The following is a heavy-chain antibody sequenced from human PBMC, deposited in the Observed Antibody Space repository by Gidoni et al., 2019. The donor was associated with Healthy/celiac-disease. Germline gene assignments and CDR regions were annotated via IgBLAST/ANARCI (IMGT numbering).Heavy chain of an antibody. J-gene: IGHJ4*02. CDR3: ASSLGVVVAATPGD. CDR2: IIPIFGTA. V-gene: IGHV1-69*06. Sequence: QVQLVQSAAEVKKPGSSVKVSCHASGGPFSSSAISGVRQAPGQGLEWMGGIIPIFGTANYAQKFQGRVTSTADKSTSTAYMELSSLRSEDTAVYYCASSLGVVVAATPGDWGQGTLVTVSS. D-gene: IGHD2-15*01. CDR1: GGPFSSSA.